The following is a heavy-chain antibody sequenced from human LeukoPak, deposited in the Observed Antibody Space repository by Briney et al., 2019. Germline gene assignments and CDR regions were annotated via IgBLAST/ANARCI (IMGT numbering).Heavy chain of an antibody. Sequence: PGGSLRLSCATSGFTFSTYGMHWVRQAPGEGLEWVSYISGSSTSIYHADSVKGRFTISRDNAKNSLYLQMNSLRAEDTAVYYRARDVGYRSWFDPWGQGTLVIVSS. CDR2: ISGSSTSI. CDR3: ARDVGYRSWFDP. J-gene: IGHJ5*02. CDR1: GFTFSTYG. D-gene: IGHD5-18*01. V-gene: IGHV3-48*01.